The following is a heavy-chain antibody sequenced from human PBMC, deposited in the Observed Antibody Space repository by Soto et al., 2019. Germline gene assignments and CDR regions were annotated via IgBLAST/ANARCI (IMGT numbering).Heavy chain of an antibody. CDR3: ARDSSSSWYLSPSYFDY. CDR2: ISSSSSTI. Sequence: PGGSLRLSCAASGFTFSSYSMNWVRQAPGKGLEWVSYISSSSSTIYYADSVKGRFTISRDNAKNSLYLQMNSLRDEDTAVYYCARDSSSSWYLSPSYFDYWGQGTLVTVSS. CDR1: GFTFSSYS. D-gene: IGHD6-13*01. J-gene: IGHJ4*02. V-gene: IGHV3-48*02.